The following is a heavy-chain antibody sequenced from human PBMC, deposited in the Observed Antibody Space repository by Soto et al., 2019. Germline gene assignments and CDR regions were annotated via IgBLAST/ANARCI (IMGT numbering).Heavy chain of an antibody. D-gene: IGHD5-18*01. CDR3: ATGLDTAMVKWPSDY. V-gene: IGHV1-69*13. J-gene: IGHJ4*02. Sequence: SVKVSCKASGGTFSSYAISWVRQAPGQGLEWMGGIIPIFGTANYAQKFQGRVTITADESTSTAYMELSSLRSEDTAVYYCATGLDTAMVKWPSDYWGQGTLVTVSS. CDR1: GGTFSSYA. CDR2: IIPIFGTA.